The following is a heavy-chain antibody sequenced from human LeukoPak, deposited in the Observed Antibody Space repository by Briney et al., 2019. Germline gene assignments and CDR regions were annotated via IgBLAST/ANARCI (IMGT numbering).Heavy chain of an antibody. CDR1: GGSISSSSYY. V-gene: IGHV4-39*07. CDR3: ASVGPYSSSDRIF. Sequence: PSETLSLTCTVSGGSISSSSYYWGWIRQPPGKGLEWIGSIYYSGSTYYNPSLRSRVTISVDTSKNQFSLKLSSVTAADTAVYYCASVGPYSSSDRIFWGRGTLVTVSS. J-gene: IGHJ4*02. D-gene: IGHD6-13*01. CDR2: IYYSGST.